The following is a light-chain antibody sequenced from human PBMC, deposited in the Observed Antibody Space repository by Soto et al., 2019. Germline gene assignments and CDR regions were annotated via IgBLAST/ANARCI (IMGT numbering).Light chain of an antibody. CDR1: QSISSW. V-gene: IGKV1-12*01. Sequence: IQMTQSPSTLSASVXARVSITRRASQSISSWLAWYQQKPGKAPKLLIYAASSWQSGVPSRFSGSGSGTDFTLPISSLQPEDFATYYCQQANSFPLTFGGGTKVDI. J-gene: IGKJ4*01. CDR2: AAS. CDR3: QQANSFPLT.